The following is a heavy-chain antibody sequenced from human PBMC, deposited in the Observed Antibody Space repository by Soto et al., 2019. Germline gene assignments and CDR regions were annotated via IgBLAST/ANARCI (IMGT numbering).Heavy chain of an antibody. J-gene: IGHJ6*02. Sequence: ASVKVSCKASGYTFTSYGISWVRQAPGQGLEWMGWISAYNGNTNYAQKLQGRVTMTTDTSTSTAYMELRSLRSDDTAVYYCARVTVYDILTGYYQGYYYYGMDVWGQGTTVTVSS. CDR1: GYTFTSYG. D-gene: IGHD3-9*01. V-gene: IGHV1-18*01. CDR3: ARVTVYDILTGYYQGYYYYGMDV. CDR2: ISAYNGNT.